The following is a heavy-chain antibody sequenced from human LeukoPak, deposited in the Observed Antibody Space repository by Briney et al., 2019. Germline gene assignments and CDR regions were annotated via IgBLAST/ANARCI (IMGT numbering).Heavy chain of an antibody. J-gene: IGHJ4*02. Sequence: GGSLRLSCAASGFTFSSYAMSWVRQAPGKGLEWVSAISGSGGSTYYADSVKGWFTISRDNSKNTLYLQMNSLRAEDTAVYYCAKPQSSGHTTDYWGQGTLVTVSS. CDR1: GFTFSSYA. CDR3: AKPQSSGHTTDY. CDR2: ISGSGGST. D-gene: IGHD3-22*01. V-gene: IGHV3-23*01.